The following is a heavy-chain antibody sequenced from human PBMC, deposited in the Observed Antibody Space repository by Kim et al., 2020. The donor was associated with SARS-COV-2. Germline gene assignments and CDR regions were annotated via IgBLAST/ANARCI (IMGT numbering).Heavy chain of an antibody. Sequence: RYSPSFQGQVTISADKSISTAYLQGSSLKASDTAMYYCARHERFGEYFDYWGQGTLVTVSS. CDR3: ARHERFGEYFDY. J-gene: IGHJ4*02. D-gene: IGHD3-10*01. V-gene: IGHV5-51*01.